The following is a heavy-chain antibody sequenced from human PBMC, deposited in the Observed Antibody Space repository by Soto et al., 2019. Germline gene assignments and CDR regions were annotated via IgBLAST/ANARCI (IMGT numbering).Heavy chain of an antibody. V-gene: IGHV1-3*01. Sequence: ASVKVSCKASGYTFTSYALHWVRQAPGQRLEWMGWINAGNSKTAYSQKFQGRVTETRDTSASTAYMELSSLRSEDTAVYDCAKGMVVATTYFQHWGQGTLVTVSS. D-gene: IGHD2-15*01. CDR2: INAGNSKT. CDR3: AKGMVVATTYFQH. CDR1: GYTFTSYA. J-gene: IGHJ1*01.